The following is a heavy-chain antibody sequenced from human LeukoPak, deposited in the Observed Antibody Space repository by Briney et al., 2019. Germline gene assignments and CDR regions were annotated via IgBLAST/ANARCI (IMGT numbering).Heavy chain of an antibody. CDR3: ARDLSELWVYYSFDY. Sequence: GGSLRLSCAASGFTFSSYSMNWVRQAPGKGLEWVSSISSSSSYIYYADSVKGRFTISRDNAKNSLYLQMNSLRAEDTAVYYCARDLSELWVYYSFDYWAREPWSPSPQ. J-gene: IGHJ4*02. D-gene: IGHD3-16*01. CDR1: GFTFSSYS. CDR2: ISSSSSYI. V-gene: IGHV3-21*01.